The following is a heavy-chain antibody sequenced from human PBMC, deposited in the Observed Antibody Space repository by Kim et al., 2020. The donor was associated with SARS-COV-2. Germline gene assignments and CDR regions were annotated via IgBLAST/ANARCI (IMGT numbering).Heavy chain of an antibody. Sequence: VKGRFTISRDNSKNTLYLQMNSLRAEDTAVYYCAKPYYYGSGSNYQTFDYWGQGTLVTVSS. J-gene: IGHJ4*02. V-gene: IGHV3-23*01. CDR3: AKPYYYGSGSNYQTFDY. D-gene: IGHD3-10*01.